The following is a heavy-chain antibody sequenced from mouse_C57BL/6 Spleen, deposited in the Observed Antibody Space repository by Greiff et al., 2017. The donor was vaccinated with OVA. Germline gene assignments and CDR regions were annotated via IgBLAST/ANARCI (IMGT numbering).Heavy chain of an antibody. D-gene: IGHD3-2*02. CDR3: ARGGQDSSGYVGFAY. CDR1: GYTFTSYW. J-gene: IGHJ3*01. CDR2: IDPSDSYT. Sequence: QVQLKQPGAELVMPGASVKLSCKASGYTFTSYWMHWVKQRPGQGLEWIGEIDPSDSYTNYNQKFKGKSTLTVDKSSSTAYMQLSSLTSEDSAVYYGARGGQDSSGYVGFAYWGQGTLVTVSA. V-gene: IGHV1-69*01.